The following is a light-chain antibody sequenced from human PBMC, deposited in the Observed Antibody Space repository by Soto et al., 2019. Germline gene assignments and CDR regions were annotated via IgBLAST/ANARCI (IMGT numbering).Light chain of an antibody. V-gene: IGKV3D-15*01. CDR3: QQYNSYVLT. CDR1: PSVTNY. J-gene: IGKJ4*01. Sequence: EIVLTQSPATLSLSPGERATLSCRASPSVTNYLAWYQQKPGQAPRLLIYSTSSRATGIPSRFSGSGSGTEFTLTISSLQPDDFATYYCQQYNSYVLTFGGGTKVDIK. CDR2: STS.